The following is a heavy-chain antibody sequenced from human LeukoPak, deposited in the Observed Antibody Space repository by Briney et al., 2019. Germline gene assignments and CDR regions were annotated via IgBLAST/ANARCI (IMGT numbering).Heavy chain of an antibody. V-gene: IGHV4-59*01. CDR2: IYYSGST. CDR3: ATSLGYCSSTSCYKGGSPFDY. CDR1: GGSISSYY. D-gene: IGHD2-2*02. J-gene: IGHJ4*02. Sequence: SETLSLTCTVSGGSISSYYWSWIRRPPGKGPEWIGYIYYSGSTNYNPSLKSRVTISVDTSKNQFSLKLSSETAADTAVYYCATSLGYCSSTSCYKGGSPFDYWGQGTLVTVSS.